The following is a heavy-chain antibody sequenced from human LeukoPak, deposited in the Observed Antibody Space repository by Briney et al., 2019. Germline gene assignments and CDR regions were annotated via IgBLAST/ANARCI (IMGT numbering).Heavy chain of an antibody. CDR2: IKQDGSEK. Sequence: GGSLRLSCAASGFTFSSYWMSWVRQAPGRGLEWVANIKQDGSEKYYVDSVKGRFTISRDNAKNSLYLQMNSLRAEDTAVYYCARDKIVGATHFDYWGQGTLVTVSS. D-gene: IGHD1-26*01. CDR1: GFTFSSYW. CDR3: ARDKIVGATHFDY. V-gene: IGHV3-7*01. J-gene: IGHJ4*02.